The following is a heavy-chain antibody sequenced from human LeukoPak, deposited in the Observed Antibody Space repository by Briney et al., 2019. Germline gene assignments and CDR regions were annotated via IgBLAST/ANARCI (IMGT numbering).Heavy chain of an antibody. V-gene: IGHV1-8*03. CDR1: GYTFTSYD. CDR3: VRVGRYGLPN. Sequence: ASVKVSCKASGYTFTSYDINWARQATGQGLEWMGWMNPNSGNTGYAQKFQGRVTITRNTSINTAYMDLSSLRSEDTAVYYCVRVGRYGLPNWGQGTLVTVSS. D-gene: IGHD3-16*01. CDR2: MNPNSGNT. J-gene: IGHJ4*02.